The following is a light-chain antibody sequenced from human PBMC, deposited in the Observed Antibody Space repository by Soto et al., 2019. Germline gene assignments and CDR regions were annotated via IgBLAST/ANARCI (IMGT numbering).Light chain of an antibody. J-gene: IGKJ4*01. CDR1: HSISDW. CDR2: KAS. CDR3: QQHSDYPLT. Sequence: DIQMTQSPSTLSASVGDRVTITCRASHSISDWLAWFQQKPGKAPKLLIYKASTLEIGVPSRLSGSASGTEFTLTISSLQPDDFATYYCQQHSDYPLTFGGGTKVDIK. V-gene: IGKV1-5*03.